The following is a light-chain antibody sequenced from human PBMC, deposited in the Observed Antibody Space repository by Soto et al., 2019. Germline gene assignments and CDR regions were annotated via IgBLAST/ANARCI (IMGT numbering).Light chain of an antibody. CDR1: QSISSN. Sequence: EIVMTQSPATLSVSPGDRATLSCRASQSISSNLAWYQQKPGQAPRLLIHSASTRATGIPARFSGSGSGTDFPLTISSLQSEDFAVYYCLQYDDWPLTFGPGTKVDI. J-gene: IGKJ3*01. CDR2: SAS. V-gene: IGKV3-15*01. CDR3: LQYDDWPLT.